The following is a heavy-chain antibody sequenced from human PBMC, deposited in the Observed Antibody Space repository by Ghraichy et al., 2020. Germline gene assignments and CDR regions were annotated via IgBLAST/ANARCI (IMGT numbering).Heavy chain of an antibody. CDR3: ARVGITMVRGFYGMDV. J-gene: IGHJ6*02. CDR1: GYTFTSYY. V-gene: IGHV1-46*03. D-gene: IGHD3-10*01. Sequence: ASVKVSCKASGYTFTSYYMHWVRQAPGQGLEWMGIINPSGGSKSYAQKFQGRVTMTRDTSTSTVYMELSSLRSEDTAVYYCARVGITMVRGFYGMDVWGQGTTVTVSS. CDR2: INPSGGSK.